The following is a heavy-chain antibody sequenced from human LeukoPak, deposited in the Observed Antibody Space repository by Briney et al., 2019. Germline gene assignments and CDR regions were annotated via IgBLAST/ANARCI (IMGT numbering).Heavy chain of an antibody. J-gene: IGHJ6*02. D-gene: IGHD6-6*01. Sequence: GASVKVSCKASGYTFTSYDINWVRQATGQGLEWMGWMNPNRGNTGYAQKFQGRVTMTRNTSISTAYMELSSLRSEDTAVYYCARGDEYSSSSVSYYGMDVWGQGTTVTVSS. CDR3: ARGDEYSSSSVSYYGMDV. V-gene: IGHV1-8*01. CDR2: MNPNRGNT. CDR1: GYTFTSYD.